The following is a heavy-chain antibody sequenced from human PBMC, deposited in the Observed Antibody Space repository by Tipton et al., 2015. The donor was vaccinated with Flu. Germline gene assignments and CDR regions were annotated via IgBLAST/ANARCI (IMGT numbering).Heavy chain of an antibody. Sequence: LRLSCTVSGGSISSYYWSWIRQPPGKGLEWIGYIYYSGSTNYNPSLKSRVTISVDTSKNQFSLKLSSVTAADTAVYYCAREVGYSYGYYYGMDVWGQGTTVTVSS. V-gene: IGHV4-59*01. D-gene: IGHD5-18*01. J-gene: IGHJ6*02. CDR1: GGSISSYY. CDR2: IYYSGST. CDR3: AREVGYSYGYYYGMDV.